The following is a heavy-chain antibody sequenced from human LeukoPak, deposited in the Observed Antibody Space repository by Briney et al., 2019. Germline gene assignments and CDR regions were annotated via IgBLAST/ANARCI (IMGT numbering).Heavy chain of an antibody. CDR3: ARDRGYCSNTSCRPYYYYGMDV. CDR1: GYTFTGYY. V-gene: IGHV1-2*02. D-gene: IGHD2-2*01. J-gene: IGHJ6*02. CDR2: INPNSGGT. Sequence: GASVTVSCKVSGYTFTGYYMHWVRQAPGQGLEWMGWINPNSGGTNYAQKFQGRVTMTRDTSISTAYMELSRLRSDDTAVYYCARDRGYCSNTSCRPYYYYGMDVWGQGTTVTVSS.